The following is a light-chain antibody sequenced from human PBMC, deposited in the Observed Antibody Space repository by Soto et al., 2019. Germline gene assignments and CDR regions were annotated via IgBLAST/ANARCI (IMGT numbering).Light chain of an antibody. J-gene: IGKJ4*01. Sequence: EIVMPHSPATLSESPGERATLSCRASHSVSSRLAWYQQKPGQAPRLLIYGASTRATGLPARFSGSGSGTEFTLTISSLQSEDFAVYYCQHYTNWPLTFGGGTRWIS. CDR2: GAS. V-gene: IGKV3-15*01. CDR1: HSVSSR. CDR3: QHYTNWPLT.